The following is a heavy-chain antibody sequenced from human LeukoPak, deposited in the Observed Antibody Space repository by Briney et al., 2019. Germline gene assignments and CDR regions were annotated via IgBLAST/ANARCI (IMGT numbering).Heavy chain of an antibody. V-gene: IGHV1-18*01. D-gene: IGHD3-22*01. CDR3: ARVVDGYYYDSSGLDY. J-gene: IGHJ4*02. CDR2: ISAYNGNT. Sequence: GASVKVSCKASGYTFTSYGISWVRQAPGQGLEWMGWISAYNGNTNYAQKLQGRVAMTTDTSTSTAYMELRSLRSDDTAVYYCARVVDGYYYDSSGLDYWGQGTLVTVCS. CDR1: GYTFTSYG.